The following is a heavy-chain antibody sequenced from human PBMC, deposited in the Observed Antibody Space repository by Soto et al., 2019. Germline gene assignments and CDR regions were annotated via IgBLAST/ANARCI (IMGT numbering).Heavy chain of an antibody. V-gene: IGHV4-38-2*01. Sequence: PSETLSLTCAVSGYSISSGYYWGWLRQPPGKGLEWIGSICHGGSTYYNPSLHSRVTLSIDVTNNHVPLILNSVTAADTAVYYCARVGPWVPYYYDSSPYTFENWFDPWGQGTLVTVSS. CDR2: ICHGGST. D-gene: IGHD3-22*01. CDR1: GYSISSGYY. CDR3: ARVGPWVPYYYDSSPYTFENWFDP. J-gene: IGHJ5*02.